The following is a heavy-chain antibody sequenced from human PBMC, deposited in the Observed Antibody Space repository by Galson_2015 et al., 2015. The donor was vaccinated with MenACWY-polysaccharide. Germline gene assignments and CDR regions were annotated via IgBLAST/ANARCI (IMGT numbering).Heavy chain of an antibody. Sequence: SLRLSCAASGFTFSSYAMSWVRQAPGKGLEWVSAISGSGGSTYYADSVKGRFTISRDNSKNTLYLQMNSLRAEDTAVYYCAKDFMVRGVIPSYFDYWGQGTLVTVSS. CDR1: GFTFSSYA. CDR3: AKDFMVRGVIPSYFDY. V-gene: IGHV3-23*01. D-gene: IGHD3-10*01. J-gene: IGHJ4*02. CDR2: ISGSGGST.